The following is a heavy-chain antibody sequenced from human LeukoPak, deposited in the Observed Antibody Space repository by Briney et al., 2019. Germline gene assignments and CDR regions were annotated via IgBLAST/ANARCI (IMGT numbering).Heavy chain of an antibody. V-gene: IGHV3-48*03. CDR2: ISSSGSTI. CDR1: VFTFSSYE. D-gene: IGHD6-13*01. Sequence: GGSLRLSCAASVFTFSSYEMNWVRQAPGKGLEWVSYISSSGSTIYYADSVKDRFTISRDNAKNSLYLQMNSLRAEDTAVYYCARVRIAAGSIDYWGQGTLVTVSS. J-gene: IGHJ4*02. CDR3: ARVRIAAGSIDY.